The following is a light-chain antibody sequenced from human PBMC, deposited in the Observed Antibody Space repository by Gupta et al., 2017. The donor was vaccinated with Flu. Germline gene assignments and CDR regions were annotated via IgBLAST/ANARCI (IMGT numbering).Light chain of an antibody. J-gene: IGKJ4*01. CDR1: QGVSVN. V-gene: IGKV3-15*01. CDR3: QQHNHCPRA. CDR2: AAS. Sequence: PSTLSVSPGESATLSCRTTQGVSVNLAWYQQKPGQAPRLLIYAASTRATGVPARFSGSGSGTQFTLTITSLQSEDAAVYYCQQHNHCPRAFGGGTKVEIK.